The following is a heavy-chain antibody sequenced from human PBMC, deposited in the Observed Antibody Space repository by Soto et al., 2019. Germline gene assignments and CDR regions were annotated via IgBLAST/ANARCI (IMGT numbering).Heavy chain of an antibody. J-gene: IGHJ5*02. CDR3: ARLRIATNNYKWFDP. D-gene: IGHD2-21*01. CDR2: IYVTGAV. V-gene: IGHV4-31*03. CDR1: GAALNSGNYY. Sequence: SETLSLTCSVSGAALNSGNYYWSWIRQVPGKGLEWIGHIYVTGAVDYNPSLRDRITISQDTSERQFSLNLRLVTAADTAVYYCARLRIATNNYKWFDPWGQVTLVTVS.